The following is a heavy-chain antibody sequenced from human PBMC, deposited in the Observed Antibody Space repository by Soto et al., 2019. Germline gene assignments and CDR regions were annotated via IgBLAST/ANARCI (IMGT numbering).Heavy chain of an antibody. D-gene: IGHD3-22*01. CDR3: SLDPYDQCYFMDV. J-gene: IGHJ6*03. V-gene: IGHV3-23*01. CDR2: ISGSGGST. CDR1: GFTFSSYA. Sequence: GGSLRLSCAASGFTFSSYAMSWVRQAPGKGLEWVSAISGSGGSTYYADSVKGRFTISRDNSKNTLYLQMNSLRAEDTAVYYFSLDPYDQCYFMDVWGRGSTVTVSS.